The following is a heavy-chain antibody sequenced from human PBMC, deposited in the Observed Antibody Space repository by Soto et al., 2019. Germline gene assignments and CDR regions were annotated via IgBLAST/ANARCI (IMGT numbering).Heavy chain of an antibody. V-gene: IGHV3-30-3*01. J-gene: IGHJ4*02. CDR2: ISYDGNYK. CDR3: ARDPSSSSSTPDY. D-gene: IGHD6-6*01. Sequence: PGGSLRLSFAASGFTFSSYAMHGVRQSPGKGLEWVAVISYDGNYKSYADSAKGRFTISRDNSKNRLYLQMNSLRAEDTAVYYCARDPSSSSSTPDYWGQGTLVTVSS. CDR1: GFTFSSYA.